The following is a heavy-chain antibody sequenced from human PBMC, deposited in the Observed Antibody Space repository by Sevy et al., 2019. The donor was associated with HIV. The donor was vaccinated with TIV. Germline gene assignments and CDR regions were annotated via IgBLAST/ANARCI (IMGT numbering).Heavy chain of an antibody. J-gene: IGHJ4*02. CDR1: GYTFNNYY. V-gene: IGHV1-46*02. Sequence: ASVMVSCKASGYTFNNYYMHWVRQAPGQGLAWMGIMNPSGGSTSYAQKFQGRFTMTRDTSTGTVYMELSSLRSDDTAVYYCARDLTIFGVIPDYWGQGTLVTVSS. D-gene: IGHD3-3*01. CDR2: MNPSGGST. CDR3: ARDLTIFGVIPDY.